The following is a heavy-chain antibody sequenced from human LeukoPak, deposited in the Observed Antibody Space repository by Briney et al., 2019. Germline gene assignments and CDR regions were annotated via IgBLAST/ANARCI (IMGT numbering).Heavy chain of an antibody. D-gene: IGHD3-9*01. J-gene: IGHJ4*02. CDR1: GYTFTGYY. V-gene: IGHV1-2*06. CDR2: INPNSGGT. Sequence: ASVKVSCKASGYTFTGYYMHWVRQAPEQGLEWMGRINPNSGGTNYAQKFQGRVTMTRDTSISTAYMELSRLRSDDTAVYYCARVLRHFDWLFRQSYFDYWGQGTLVTVSS. CDR3: ARVLRHFDWLFRQSYFDY.